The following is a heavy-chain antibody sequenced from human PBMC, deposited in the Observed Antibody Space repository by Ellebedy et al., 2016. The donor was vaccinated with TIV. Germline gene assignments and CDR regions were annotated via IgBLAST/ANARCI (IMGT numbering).Heavy chain of an antibody. V-gene: IGHV4-34*01. CDR2: INHIGKI. CDR1: GESFSGYY. CDR3: AVNLRSGLNWFDP. Sequence: MPGGSLRLSCAVYGESFSGYYWSRIRPPPGKGLEWIGEINHIGKIDYNPSLVSRVTISADTSKNQFSLKMSSVTAADTAMYYCAVNLRSGLNWFDPWGQGTLVTVSS. J-gene: IGHJ5*02. D-gene: IGHD2-15*01.